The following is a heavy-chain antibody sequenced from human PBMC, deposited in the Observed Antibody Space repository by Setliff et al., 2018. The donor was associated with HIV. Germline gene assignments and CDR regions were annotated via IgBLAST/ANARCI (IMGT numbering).Heavy chain of an antibody. D-gene: IGHD5-12*01. CDR3: ARMVRSGYDRGYFDS. V-gene: IGHV3-66*01. Sequence: PGGSLRLSCAASGFTVSSNYMNWVRQAPGKGLEWVSIIYSDGSTYYADSVKGRFTISRDNAKNSLSLQMNSLRAEDTAVYYCARMVRSGYDRGYFDSWGRGTLVTVSS. CDR1: GFTVSSNY. CDR2: IYSDGST. J-gene: IGHJ4*02.